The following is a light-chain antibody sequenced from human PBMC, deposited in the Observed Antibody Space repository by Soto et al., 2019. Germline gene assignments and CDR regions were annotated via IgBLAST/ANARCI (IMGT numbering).Light chain of an antibody. CDR3: QQYNNWPIT. Sequence: EIVMTQSPATLSVSPGERATLSCRASQSVSSNFAWYQQKPGQAPRLLIYRASTGATGVPARFGGSGSGTEFTLTISSLQSEDFAIYYCQQYNNWPITFGQGTRLEIK. J-gene: IGKJ5*01. CDR2: RAS. V-gene: IGKV3-15*01. CDR1: QSVSSN.